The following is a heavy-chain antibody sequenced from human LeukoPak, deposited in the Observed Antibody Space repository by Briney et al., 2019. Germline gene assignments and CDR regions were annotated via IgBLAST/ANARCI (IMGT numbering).Heavy chain of an antibody. D-gene: IGHD3-22*01. CDR3: ARPKVVHPLLFDY. Sequence: GESLRISFKGSGYSFTSYWISWVRQMPGKGLEWMGRIDPSDSYTNYSPSFQGHVTISADKSISTAYLQWSSLKASDTAMYYCARPKVVHPLLFDYWGQGTLVTVSS. CDR1: GYSFTSYW. J-gene: IGHJ4*02. V-gene: IGHV5-10-1*01. CDR2: IDPSDSYT.